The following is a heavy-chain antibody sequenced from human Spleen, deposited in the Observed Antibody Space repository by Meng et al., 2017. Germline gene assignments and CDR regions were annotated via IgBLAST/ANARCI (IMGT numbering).Heavy chain of an antibody. V-gene: IGHV4-34*01. CDR1: GGSFSCYY. Sequence: QPWGQGCFKPAETLALPCAVYGGSFSCYYWSWIRQPPGKGLEWIGEINHSGSTNYKPSLKSRVTISVDTSKNQFSLKLTSVTAADTAVYYCARGEGRQQLIRRPRFDPWGQGALVTVSS. D-gene: IGHD1-1*01. J-gene: IGHJ5*02. CDR3: ARGEGRQQLIRRPRFDP. CDR2: INHSGST.